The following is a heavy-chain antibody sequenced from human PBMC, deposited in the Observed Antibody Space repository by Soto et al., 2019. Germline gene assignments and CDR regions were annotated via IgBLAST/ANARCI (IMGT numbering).Heavy chain of an antibody. V-gene: IGHV2-5*02. CDR2: IYWDDDK. Sequence: SGPTLVNPTQTLTLTCTFSGFSLSTSGVGVGWIRQPPGKALEWLALIYWDDDKRYSPSLKSRLTITKDTSKNQVVLTMTKMDPVDTATYYCAHIRSTYSYDSTFDPWGQGTLVTVSS. J-gene: IGHJ5*02. CDR3: AHIRSTYSYDSTFDP. CDR1: GFSLSTSGVG. D-gene: IGHD3-22*01.